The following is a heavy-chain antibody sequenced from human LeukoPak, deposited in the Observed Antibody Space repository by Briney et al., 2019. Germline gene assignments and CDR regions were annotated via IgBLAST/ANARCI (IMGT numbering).Heavy chain of an antibody. Sequence: ASVKVSCKASGYTFTGYYMHWVRQAPGQGLEWMGWINPNSGGTNYAQKFQGRVTVTRDTSISTAYMELSRLRSDDTAVYYCASIGSSRGYYFDYWGQGTLVTVSS. D-gene: IGHD3-10*01. CDR2: INPNSGGT. CDR3: ASIGSSRGYYFDY. CDR1: GYTFTGYY. J-gene: IGHJ4*02. V-gene: IGHV1-2*02.